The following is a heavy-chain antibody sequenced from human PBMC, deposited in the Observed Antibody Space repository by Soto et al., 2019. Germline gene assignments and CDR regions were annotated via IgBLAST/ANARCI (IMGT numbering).Heavy chain of an antibody. CDR3: ARDEEQLGRREWVY. J-gene: IGHJ4*02. Sequence: SVKVSCKASGGTFSSYAISWVRQAPGQGLEWMGGIIPIFGTANYAQKFQGRVTITADESTSTAYMELSSLRSEDTAVYYCARDEEQLGRREWVYWGQGTLVTVSS. CDR2: IIPIFGTA. CDR1: GGTFSSYA. V-gene: IGHV1-69*13. D-gene: IGHD6-6*01.